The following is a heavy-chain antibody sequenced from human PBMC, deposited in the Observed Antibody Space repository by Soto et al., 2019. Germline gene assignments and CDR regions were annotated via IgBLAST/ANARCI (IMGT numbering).Heavy chain of an antibody. Sequence: QVQLVQSGAEVKKPGSSVKVSCKASGGTFSSYAISWVRQAPGQGLEWMGGIIPIFGTANYAQKFQGRVTITADKTTSTAYMELSSLRSEETAVYYCARKGRGYSYGGGGHYYYYYGMDVWGQGTTVTVSS. CDR2: IIPIFGTA. V-gene: IGHV1-69*06. D-gene: IGHD5-18*01. J-gene: IGHJ6*02. CDR1: GGTFSSYA. CDR3: ARKGRGYSYGGGGHYYYYYGMDV.